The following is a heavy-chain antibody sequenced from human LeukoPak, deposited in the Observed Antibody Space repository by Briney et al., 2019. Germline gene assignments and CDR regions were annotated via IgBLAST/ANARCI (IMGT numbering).Heavy chain of an antibody. CDR2: IYYSGST. Sequence: SETLSLTCTVSGGSISSSSYYWGWIRQPPGKGLEWIGSIYYSGSTYYNPSLKSRVTISVDTSKNQFSLKLSSVTAADTAVYYCARVGGEDYDILTGYYMARYFDYWGQGTLVTVSS. CDR3: ARVGGEDYDILTGYYMARYFDY. D-gene: IGHD3-9*01. V-gene: IGHV4-39*07. CDR1: GGSISSSSYY. J-gene: IGHJ4*02.